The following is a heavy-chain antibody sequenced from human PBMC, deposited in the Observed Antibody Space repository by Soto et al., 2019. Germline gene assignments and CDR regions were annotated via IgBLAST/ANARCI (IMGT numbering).Heavy chain of an antibody. V-gene: IGHV4-4*08. CDR1: GGSLTGQH. CDR2: FVNSGIA. D-gene: IGHD4-17*01. J-gene: IGHJ4*02. Sequence: QVQLQESGPGLVKPSETLSLTCAVSGGSLTGQHWSWIRQPPGKGLEWIGQFVNSGIARYNPSLQTRVAISIDTSKNLLAMRLSSGTAADTAVYYCASYIEGNGGRGSWGQGHLVTVPS. CDR3: ASYIEGNGGRGS.